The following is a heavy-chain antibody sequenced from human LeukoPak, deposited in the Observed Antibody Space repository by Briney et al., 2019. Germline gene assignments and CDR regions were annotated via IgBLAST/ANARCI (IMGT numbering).Heavy chain of an antibody. CDR3: ARCENYYDSSGLDY. CDR2: INHSGST. J-gene: IGHJ4*02. D-gene: IGHD3-22*01. CDR1: GGSFSDYF. V-gene: IGHV4-34*01. Sequence: TSETLSLTCAAYGGSFSDYFWTWIRQPPGKGLEWIGEINHSGSTNYNPSLKSRVTISVDTSKNQFSLKLSSVTAADTAVYYCARCENYYDSSGLDYWGQGTLVTVSS.